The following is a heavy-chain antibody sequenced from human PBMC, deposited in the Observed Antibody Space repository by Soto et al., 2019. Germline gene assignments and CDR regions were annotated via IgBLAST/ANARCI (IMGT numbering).Heavy chain of an antibody. CDR1: GYTFIRYG. CDR2: ISPYNDYT. V-gene: IGHV1-18*01. D-gene: IGHD3-16*01. CDR3: ARGGYDDNTWGKLSHYGLDV. Sequence: QVQLVQSAGEVKKPGASVKVSCKASGYTFIRYGITWVRQAPGQGLEWMGWISPYNDYTIYAQKLQGRVTMTTDTPTRTVYLDLRSLKSDDTAVYYCARGGYDDNTWGKLSHYGLDVWGQGTSVTGSS. J-gene: IGHJ6*02.